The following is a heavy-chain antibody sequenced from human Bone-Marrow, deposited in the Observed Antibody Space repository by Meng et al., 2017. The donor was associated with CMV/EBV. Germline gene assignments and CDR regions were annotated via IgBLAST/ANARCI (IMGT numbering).Heavy chain of an antibody. J-gene: IGHJ4*02. CDR1: GGSISSSSYY. Sequence: SETLSLTCTVSGGSISSSSYYWGWIRQPPGKGLEWIGSIYYSGSTYYNPSLKSRVTLSVDTSKNQLSLKMSSVTAADTAVYYCARGWGSTSCYSFWGQGTVVTVSS. V-gene: IGHV4-39*07. CDR2: IYYSGST. D-gene: IGHD2-2*01. CDR3: ARGWGSTSCYSF.